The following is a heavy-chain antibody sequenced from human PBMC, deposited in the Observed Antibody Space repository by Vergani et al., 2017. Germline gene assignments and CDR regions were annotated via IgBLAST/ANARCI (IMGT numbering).Heavy chain of an antibody. V-gene: IGHV3-23*01. CDR1: GFTFSSYA. Sequence: EVRLLESGGGLVQPGGSLRLSCAASGFTFSSYAMSWVRQAPGKGLEWVSAISGSGGSTYYADSVKGRFTISRDNSKNTLYLQMNSLRAEDTAVYYCAKXGEGYSYGYRHFDYWGQGTLVTVSS. D-gene: IGHD5-18*01. CDR2: ISGSGGST. J-gene: IGHJ4*02. CDR3: AKXGEGYSYGYRHFDY.